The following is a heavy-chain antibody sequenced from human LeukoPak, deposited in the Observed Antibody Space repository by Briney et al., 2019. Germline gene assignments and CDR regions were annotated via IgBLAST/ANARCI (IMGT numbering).Heavy chain of an antibody. D-gene: IGHD3-22*01. J-gene: IGHJ4*02. CDR1: GFTFSDYY. V-gene: IGHV3-11*04. Sequence: PGGSLRLSCAASGFTFSDYYMSWIRQAPGKGLEWVSYISSSGSTIYYADSLKGRLTIFRDNAKKSLYLQMNSLRPDDTALYFCARALADSRGYYLGFDYWGQGTLVTVSS. CDR3: ARALADSRGYYLGFDY. CDR2: ISSSGSTI.